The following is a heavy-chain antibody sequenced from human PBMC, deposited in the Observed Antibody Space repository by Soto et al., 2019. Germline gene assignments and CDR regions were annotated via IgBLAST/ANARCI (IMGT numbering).Heavy chain of an antibody. V-gene: IGHV1-69*13. CDR3: ARSQSGVTRMYYCYGMDV. D-gene: IGHD2-2*01. CDR1: GGTFSSYA. J-gene: IGHJ6*02. Sequence: ASVKVSCKASGGTFSSYAISWVRQAPGHGLEWMGGIIPIFGTANYAQKFQGRVTITADDSTSTAYMELSSLRSDYTGVYYCARSQSGVTRMYYCYGMDVWGQGTTVTVSS. CDR2: IIPIFGTA.